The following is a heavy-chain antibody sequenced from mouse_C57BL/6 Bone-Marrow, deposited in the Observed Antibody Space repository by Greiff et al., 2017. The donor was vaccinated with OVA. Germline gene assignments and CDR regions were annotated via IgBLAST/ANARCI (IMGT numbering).Heavy chain of an antibody. CDR1: GSTFTSYA. Sequence: EVMLVESGRDLVKPGGSLKLSCAASGSTFTSYAMSWVRQTPDKRLEWVAIISSGGSYTYYTDSVKGRFTISRDNAKNTLYLQMSSLKSEDAAMYYCARRSMSFRGSPAWFAYWGQGTLVTVSA. D-gene: IGHD1-1*02. CDR2: ISSGGSYT. V-gene: IGHV5-6*02. J-gene: IGHJ3*01. CDR3: ARRSMSFRGSPAWFAY.